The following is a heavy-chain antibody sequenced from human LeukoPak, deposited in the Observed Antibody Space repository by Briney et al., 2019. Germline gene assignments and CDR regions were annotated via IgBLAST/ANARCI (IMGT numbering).Heavy chain of an antibody. V-gene: IGHV4-34*01. Sequence: SETLPLTCAVYGGSFSVYYWSWIRQPPGKGLEWIGEINHSGSTNYNPSLKSRVTISVATSKNQFSLKLSSVTAADTAVYYCARGGLLWFGEFTNWFDPWGQGTRVTVSA. CDR2: INHSGST. J-gene: IGHJ5*02. CDR3: ARGGLLWFGEFTNWFDP. D-gene: IGHD3-10*01. CDR1: GGSFSVYY.